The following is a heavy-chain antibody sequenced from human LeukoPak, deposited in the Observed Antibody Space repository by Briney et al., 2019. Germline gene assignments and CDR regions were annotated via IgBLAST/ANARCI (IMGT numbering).Heavy chain of an antibody. J-gene: IGHJ3*02. CDR2: IYYSEST. CDR3: ARHLGRARGYSYGYVRIYDAFDI. D-gene: IGHD5-18*01. Sequence: SETLSLTCTVSGGSISSYYWSWIRKPPPQGLEWIGYIYYSESTNYNPSLKRRVTISVDTSKNQFSLKLSSVTAADTAVYYCARHLGRARGYSYGYVRIYDAFDIWGQGTMVTVSS. CDR1: GGSISSYY. V-gene: IGHV4-59*08.